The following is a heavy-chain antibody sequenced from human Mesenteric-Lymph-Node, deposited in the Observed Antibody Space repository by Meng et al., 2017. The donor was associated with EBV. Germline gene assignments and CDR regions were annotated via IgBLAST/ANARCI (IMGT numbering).Heavy chain of an antibody. CDR3: ATGLYGDYALAN. Sequence: QVEVEESGPGLVKPSETLSLTRTVAGGSVSSCTYYWSWIRQPPGKGLEWIGYIYYSGSTNYNPSLKSRVTISVDTSKNQFSLKLSSVTAADTAVYYCATGLYGDYALANWGQGTLVTVSS. D-gene: IGHD4-17*01. CDR2: IYYSGST. V-gene: IGHV4-61*01. J-gene: IGHJ4*02. CDR1: GGSVSSCTYY.